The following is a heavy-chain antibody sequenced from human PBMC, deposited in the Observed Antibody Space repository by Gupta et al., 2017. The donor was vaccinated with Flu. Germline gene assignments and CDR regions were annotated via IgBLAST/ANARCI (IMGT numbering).Heavy chain of an antibody. J-gene: IGHJ6*03. D-gene: IGHD6-6*01. V-gene: IGHV1-3*01. CDR2: INAGNGHT. CDR3: ARGRWVATRSDYYLDV. Sequence: PGQRLEWMGWINAGNGHTKYSQKFQGRVTITRDTSAYTVYVELSSLMSEDTAVYHCARGRWVATRSDYYLDVWGKGTTVTVSS.